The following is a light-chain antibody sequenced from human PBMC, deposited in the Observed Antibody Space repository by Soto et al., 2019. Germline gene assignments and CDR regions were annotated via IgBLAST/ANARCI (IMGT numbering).Light chain of an antibody. CDR2: DAS. Sequence: EIVMTQSPATLSVSPGERISLSCWASQSISTDLAWYQQKPGQAPRLLIYDASTRATDIPARFTGSGSGTDFTLTVSSLQSEDFAVYYCQQYHIWPYPFGQGTK. CDR3: QQYHIWPYP. V-gene: IGKV3-15*01. J-gene: IGKJ2*01. CDR1: QSISTD.